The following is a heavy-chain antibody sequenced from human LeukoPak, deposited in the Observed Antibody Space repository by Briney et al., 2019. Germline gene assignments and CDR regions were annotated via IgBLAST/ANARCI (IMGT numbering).Heavy chain of an antibody. D-gene: IGHD3-10*01. V-gene: IGHV3-11*01. J-gene: IGHJ4*02. CDR3: ARRRLSGSGAIDWDY. CDR1: GFTFSDYY. CDR2: ISSSGSTI. Sequence: IPGGSLRLSCAASGFTFSDYYMSWIRQAPGKGLEWVSYISSSGSTIYYADSVKGRFTISRDNAKNSLYLQMNSLRAEDTAVYYCARRRLSGSGAIDWDYWGQGTLVTVSS.